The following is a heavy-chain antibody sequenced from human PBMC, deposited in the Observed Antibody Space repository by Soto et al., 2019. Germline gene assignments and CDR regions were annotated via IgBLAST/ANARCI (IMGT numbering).Heavy chain of an antibody. D-gene: IGHD2-15*01. CDR1: GGTFSSYA. CDR3: ASGSGGSSYYYYGMDV. J-gene: IGHJ6*02. V-gene: IGHV1-69*12. CDR2: IIPIFGTA. Sequence: QVQLVQAGAEVKKPGSSVKVSCKASGGTFSSYAINWVRQAPGQGLEWMGGIIPIFGTANYAQKFQGRVTITADESTSTAYMELSSLRSEDTAVDYCASGSGGSSYYYYGMDVWGQGTTVTVSS.